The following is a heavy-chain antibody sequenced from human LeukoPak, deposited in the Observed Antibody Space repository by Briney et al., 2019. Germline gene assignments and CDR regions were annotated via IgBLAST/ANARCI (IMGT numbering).Heavy chain of an antibody. D-gene: IGHD3-3*01. Sequence: PGGSLRLSCAASGFTFSNYWMHWVRQAPGKGLVWVSRINSDGSSTSYADPVKGRFTISRDNAKNTLSLQMNSLRAEDTAVYYCARDYDFWSGFFDYWGQGTLVTVSS. CDR3: ARDYDFWSGFFDY. CDR1: GFTFSNYW. V-gene: IGHV3-74*01. J-gene: IGHJ4*02. CDR2: INSDGSST.